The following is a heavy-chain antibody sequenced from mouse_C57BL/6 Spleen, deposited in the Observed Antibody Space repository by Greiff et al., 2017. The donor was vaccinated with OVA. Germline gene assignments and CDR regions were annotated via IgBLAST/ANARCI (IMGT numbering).Heavy chain of an antibody. CDR2: IDPANGTT. D-gene: IGHD1-1*01. V-gene: IGHV14-3*01. Sequence: EVQLQQSVAELVRPGASVKLSCTASGYNIKNTYMHWVKQRPEQGLEWIGRIDPANGTTRYTPKFQGKATITADTSSNTAYLQLSSLTSEDTAIYYCARSKGGSRGGYAMDYWGQGTSVTVSS. CDR3: ARSKGGSRGGYAMDY. J-gene: IGHJ4*01. CDR1: GYNIKNTY.